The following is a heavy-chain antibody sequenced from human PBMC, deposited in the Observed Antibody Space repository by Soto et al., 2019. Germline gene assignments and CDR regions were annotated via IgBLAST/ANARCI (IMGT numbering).Heavy chain of an antibody. V-gene: IGHV1-69*04. CDR3: ARDYPGFYSGNHHGAFDI. D-gene: IGHD1-26*01. J-gene: IGHJ3*02. CDR2: IIPILGIA. CDR1: GGTFSSYT. Sequence: GASVKVSCKASGGTFSSYTISWVRQAPGQGLEWMGRIIPILGIANYAQKFQGRVTITADKSTSTAYMELSSLRSEDTAVYYCARDYPGFYSGNHHGAFDIWGQGTMVTVSS.